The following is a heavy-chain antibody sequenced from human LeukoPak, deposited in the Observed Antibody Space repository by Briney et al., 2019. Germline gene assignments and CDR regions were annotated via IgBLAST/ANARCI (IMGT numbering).Heavy chain of an antibody. J-gene: IGHJ4*02. CDR3: ARTAIPDTTAYYFDY. CDR2: VSPGGYT. Sequence: SETLSLTCAVSGVSLSGYYWSWIRQSPGKGLEWIGEVSPGGYTKYNPSLQSRVTISVDTSDNHLSLRLSSVTAADTAVYYCARTAIPDTTAYYFDYWGQGTLVTVSS. V-gene: IGHV4-34*01. D-gene: IGHD4-17*01. CDR1: GVSLSGYY.